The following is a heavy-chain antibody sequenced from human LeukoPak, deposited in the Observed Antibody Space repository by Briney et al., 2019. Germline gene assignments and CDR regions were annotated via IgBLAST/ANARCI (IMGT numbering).Heavy chain of an antibody. CDR1: GFTFSSYA. CDR3: AKGKGDTGGSFDY. D-gene: IGHD3-16*01. Sequence: GGSLRLSCAASGFTFSSYAMSWVRQAPGKGLEWVSGISGSGGSTYYADSVKGRITISRDNSKNTLYLQMNSLRAEDTAVYYCAKGKGDTGGSFDYWGQGALVTVSS. J-gene: IGHJ4*02. CDR2: ISGSGGST. V-gene: IGHV3-23*01.